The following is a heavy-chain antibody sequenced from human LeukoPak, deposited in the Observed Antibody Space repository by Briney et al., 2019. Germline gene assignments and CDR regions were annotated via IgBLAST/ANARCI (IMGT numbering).Heavy chain of an antibody. Sequence: SETLSLTCTVSGGSISSSSYYWGWIRQPPGKGLEWIGSIYYSGSTYYNPSLKSRVTISVDTSKNQFSLKLSSVTAADTAVYYCARGYSRYYYYYYMDVWGKGTTVTVSS. D-gene: IGHD2-21*01. CDR2: IYYSGST. CDR1: GGSISSSSYY. CDR3: ARGYSRYYYYYYMDV. J-gene: IGHJ6*03. V-gene: IGHV4-39*07.